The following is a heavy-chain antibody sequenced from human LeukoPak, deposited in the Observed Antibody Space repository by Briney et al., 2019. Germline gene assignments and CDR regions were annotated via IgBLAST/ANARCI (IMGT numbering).Heavy chain of an antibody. CDR1: GYTFSSQS. V-gene: IGHV3-21*01. CDR2: ISSSTSYI. J-gene: IGHJ3*02. CDR3: ARDSYSSSWLDAFDI. D-gene: IGHD6-13*01. Sequence: TGGSQRLSCGLSGYTFSSQSMNWVRHSPGKGLEWVSSISSSTSYIYYADSVKGRFTISRDNAKNSLYLQMNRLRAEDTAVYYCARDSYSSSWLDAFDIWGQGTMVTVSS.